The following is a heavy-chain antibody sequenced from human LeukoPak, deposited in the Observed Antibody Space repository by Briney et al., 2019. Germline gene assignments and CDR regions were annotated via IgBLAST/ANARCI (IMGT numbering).Heavy chain of an antibody. Sequence: GGSLRLSCTASGFTFGDHAMSWIRQAPGKGLEWVGFIRSKAYGGTIEYAASVKGRFTISRDDSKSIVYLQMNSLKSEDTAVYYCSRGYCSNGLCNTPPDYWGQGTLVTVSS. CDR2: IRSKAYGGTI. D-gene: IGHD2-8*01. V-gene: IGHV3-49*03. J-gene: IGHJ4*02. CDR3: SRGYCSNGLCNTPPDY. CDR1: GFTFGDHA.